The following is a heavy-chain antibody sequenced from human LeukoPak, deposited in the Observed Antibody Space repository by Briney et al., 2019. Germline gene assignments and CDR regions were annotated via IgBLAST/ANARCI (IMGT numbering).Heavy chain of an antibody. CDR3: ARASYGYSGRQKLGSVVWFDP. D-gene: IGHD5-18*01. V-gene: IGHV4-61*02. CDR1: GGSISSGSYY. CDR2: IYTSGST. Sequence: PSETLSLTCAVSGGSISSGSYYWSWIRQPAGKGLEWIGRIYTSGSTNYNPSLKSRVTISVDTSKNQFSLKLSSVTAADTAVYCCARASYGYSGRQKLGSVVWFDPWGQGTLVTVSS. J-gene: IGHJ5*02.